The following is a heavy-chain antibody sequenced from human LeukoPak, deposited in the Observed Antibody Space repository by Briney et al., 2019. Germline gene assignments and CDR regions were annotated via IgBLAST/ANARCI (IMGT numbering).Heavy chain of an antibody. Sequence: SGTLSLTCAVYGGSFSGYYWSWIRQPPGKGLEWIGEINHSGSTNYNPSLKSRVTISVDTSKNQFSLKLSSVTAADTAVYYCARFGSSGYYYVSGKFDYWGQGTLVTVSS. CDR1: GGSFSGYY. D-gene: IGHD3-22*01. V-gene: IGHV4-34*01. J-gene: IGHJ4*02. CDR3: ARFGSSGYYYVSGKFDY. CDR2: INHSGST.